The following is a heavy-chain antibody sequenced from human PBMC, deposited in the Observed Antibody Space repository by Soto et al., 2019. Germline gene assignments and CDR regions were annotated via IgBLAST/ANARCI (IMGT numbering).Heavy chain of an antibody. Sequence: EVQLVESGGGLVKPGGSLRLSCVGSAFIFSDHRMNWFRQAPGKGLEWVTSIGDTGTFIYYADSVKGRFTISRDNAKNSLFLQMDSLRPEDTAVYYCARDQRYLRQGYSDYWGQGTLVTVSS. J-gene: IGHJ4*02. CDR2: IGDTGTFI. CDR3: ARDQRYLRQGYSDY. D-gene: IGHD4-4*01. V-gene: IGHV3-21*01. CDR1: AFIFSDHR.